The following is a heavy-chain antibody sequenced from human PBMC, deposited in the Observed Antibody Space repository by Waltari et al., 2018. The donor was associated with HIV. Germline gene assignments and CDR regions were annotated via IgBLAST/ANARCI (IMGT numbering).Heavy chain of an antibody. Sequence: QVQLVESGGGVVQPGRSLRLSCAASGFTFSSYAMHWVRQAPGKGLEWVAVISYDGSNKYYADSVKGRFTISRDNSKNTLYLQMNSLRAEDTAVYYCAREGAYIAVAGPDYWGQGTLVTVSS. J-gene: IGHJ4*02. CDR1: GFTFSSYA. CDR3: AREGAYIAVAGPDY. CDR2: ISYDGSNK. V-gene: IGHV3-30*04. D-gene: IGHD6-19*01.